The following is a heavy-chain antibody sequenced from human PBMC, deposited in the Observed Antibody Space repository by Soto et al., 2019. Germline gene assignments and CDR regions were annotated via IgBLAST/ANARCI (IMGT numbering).Heavy chain of an antibody. CDR2: IYYSGST. D-gene: IGHD3-10*01. Sequence: QVQLQESGPGLVKSSQTLSLTCTVSGGSISSDGNYWSWIRQHPGKGLEWIGYIYYSGSTNYNPSLKCRVNNSVEKAKNQFSLKLNLGNAGGTAVYFCGRARMVRGIIFFHRMDVWGQGTTVTVSS. J-gene: IGHJ6*02. CDR1: GGSISSDGNY. V-gene: IGHV4-31*03. CDR3: GRARMVRGIIFFHRMDV.